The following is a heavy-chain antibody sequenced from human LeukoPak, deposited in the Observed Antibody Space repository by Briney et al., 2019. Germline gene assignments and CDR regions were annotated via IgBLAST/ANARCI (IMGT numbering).Heavy chain of an antibody. J-gene: IGHJ4*02. V-gene: IGHV1-2*02. CDR1: VYTFTSYY. Sequence: ASVKVSCKASVYTFTSYYLFWVRQAPGQGLEWMGWINPNSGATKYAQNFQGRVTLTSDTSIRTTYMELSSLRSDDTAVYYCARDERYSYGDNHYPDLGFWGQGTPVTVSS. CDR3: ARDERYSYGDNHYPDLGF. D-gene: IGHD4/OR15-4a*01. CDR2: INPNSGAT.